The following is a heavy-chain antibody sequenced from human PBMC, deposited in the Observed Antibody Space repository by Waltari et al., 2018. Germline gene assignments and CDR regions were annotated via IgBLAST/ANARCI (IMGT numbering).Heavy chain of an antibody. CDR2: ISGSGGST. Sequence: EVQLLESGGGLVQPGGSLRLSCAASGFTFSSSAMSCVRQPPGKGLEWVSAISGSGGSTYYADSVKGRFTISRDNSKNTLYLQMNSLRAEDTAVYYCAKGYYYDSSGYEDYFDYWGQGTLVTVSS. CDR1: GFTFSSSA. D-gene: IGHD3-22*01. J-gene: IGHJ4*02. V-gene: IGHV3-23*01. CDR3: AKGYYYDSSGYEDYFDY.